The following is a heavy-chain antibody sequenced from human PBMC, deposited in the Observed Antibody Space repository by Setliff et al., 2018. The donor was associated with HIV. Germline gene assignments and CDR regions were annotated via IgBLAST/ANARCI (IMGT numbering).Heavy chain of an antibody. D-gene: IGHD3-22*01. CDR1: GFTFSSYG. J-gene: IGHJ1*01. CDR3: AKANYDYVDSSGYNPEYLQH. V-gene: IGHV3-30*02. Sequence: PGGSLRLSCAASGFTFSSYGMHWVRQAPGKGLEWVAFIRYDGSNKYYADSVKGRFTISRDNSKNTLYLQMNSLRAEDTAVYYCAKANYDYVDSSGYNPEYLQHWGQGTRVTVSS. CDR2: IRYDGSNK.